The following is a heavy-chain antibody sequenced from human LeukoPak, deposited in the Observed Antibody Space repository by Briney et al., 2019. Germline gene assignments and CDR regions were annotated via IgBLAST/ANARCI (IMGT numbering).Heavy chain of an antibody. V-gene: IGHV4-59*01. Sequence: PSETLSLTCTVSGGPIRSYYWSWMRQPPGKGLEWLGNIHYSESTNFNPSLKSRVAIAVDTSKNQFSLSMRSVTAADTAVYYCARVSAAGMEFHYGMDVWGQGTTVFVSS. CDR2: IHYSEST. J-gene: IGHJ6*02. CDR1: GGPIRSYY. CDR3: ARVSAAGMEFHYGMDV. D-gene: IGHD6-13*01.